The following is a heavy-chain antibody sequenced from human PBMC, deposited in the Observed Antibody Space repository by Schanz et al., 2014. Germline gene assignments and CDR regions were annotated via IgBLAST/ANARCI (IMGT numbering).Heavy chain of an antibody. CDR3: ARVGGGILTSWYSLDS. V-gene: IGHV4-59*11. CDR1: GGSISSHF. J-gene: IGHJ4*02. Sequence: QVQLQESGPGLVKPSETLSLTCTVSGGSISSHFWSWIRQPPGKGLEWIGYMYHSGSSNYNPSLKSRATISVDTSKNQFSLKMTSLTAADTAVYFCARVGGGILTSWYSLDSWGQGTLVTVSS. D-gene: IGHD2-8*02. CDR2: MYHSGSS.